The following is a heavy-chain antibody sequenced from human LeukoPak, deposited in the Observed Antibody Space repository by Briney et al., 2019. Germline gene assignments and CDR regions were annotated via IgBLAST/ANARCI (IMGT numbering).Heavy chain of an antibody. CDR1: GFTFSGSA. CDR3: TRGSSLGYYYGMDV. D-gene: IGHD6-6*01. V-gene: IGHV3-73*01. Sequence: GGSLRLPCAASGFTFSGSAVHWVRQASGKGLEWVGRIRGKANNYATAYAASVNGRFTISKNTAYLQMNTLKTEDTAVYYCTRGSSLGYYYGMDVWGQGTTVSVSS. CDR2: IRGKANNYAT. J-gene: IGHJ6*02.